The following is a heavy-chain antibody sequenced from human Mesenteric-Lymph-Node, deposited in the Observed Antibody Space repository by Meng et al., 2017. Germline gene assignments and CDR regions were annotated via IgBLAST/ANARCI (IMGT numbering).Heavy chain of an antibody. V-gene: IGHV1-2*06. D-gene: IGHD2-8*02. Sequence: VNRARCGAEVKKPGASVKVSCKASGYTFTAYYMHWVRQAPGQGLEWMGRINPNSGGTDYAQKFQGRVSMTRDTSISTAYMELNRLTSDDTAVYYCASDGPTAIYTGFGFWGQGTLVTVSS. CDR2: INPNSGGT. CDR3: ASDGPTAIYTGFGF. J-gene: IGHJ4*02. CDR1: GYTFTAYY.